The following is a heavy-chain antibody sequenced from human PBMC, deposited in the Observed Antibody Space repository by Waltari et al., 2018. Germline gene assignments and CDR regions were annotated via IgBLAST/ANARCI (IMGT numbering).Heavy chain of an antibody. CDR2: ISDGGGST. V-gene: IGHV4-39*07. Sequence: PGKGLEWIGRISDGGGSTDYNPFLKSRVTISTDTSKSQFSLKVTSVTAADTAVYYCATGGAMWLYGGSRAEYFEFWGQGAQVTVSS. CDR3: ATGGAMWLYGGSRAEYFEF. J-gene: IGHJ1*01. D-gene: IGHD4-17*01.